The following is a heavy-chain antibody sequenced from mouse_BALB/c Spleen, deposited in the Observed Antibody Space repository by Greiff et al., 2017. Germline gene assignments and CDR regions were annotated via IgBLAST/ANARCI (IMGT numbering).Heavy chain of an antibody. V-gene: IGHV1-14*01. D-gene: IGHD2-4*01. J-gene: IGHJ2*01. CDR1: GYTFTSYV. Sequence: VQLKESGPELVKPGASVKMSCKASGYTFTSYVMHWVKQKPGQGLEWIGYINPYNDGTKYNEKFKGKATLTSDKSSSTAYMELSSLTSEDSAVYYCARSGITTGDYFDYWGQGTTLTVSS. CDR3: ARSGITTGDYFDY. CDR2: INPYNDGT.